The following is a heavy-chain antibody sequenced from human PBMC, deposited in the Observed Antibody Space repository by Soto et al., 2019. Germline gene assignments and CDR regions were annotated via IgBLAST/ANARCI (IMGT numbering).Heavy chain of an antibody. D-gene: IGHD6-13*01. V-gene: IGHV3-23*01. Sequence: EVQLLESGGGLIQPGGSLRLSCAASGFSFSSCAMSWVRQAPGKGLEWVSVISGSGRSTDYADSVKGRFTMSRDNPKNMVFLQMNSLSAEDTAVYYCAKHTLFSDSWYEDYWGQGTLVTVSS. CDR2: ISGSGRST. J-gene: IGHJ4*02. CDR1: GFSFSSCA. CDR3: AKHTLFSDSWYEDY.